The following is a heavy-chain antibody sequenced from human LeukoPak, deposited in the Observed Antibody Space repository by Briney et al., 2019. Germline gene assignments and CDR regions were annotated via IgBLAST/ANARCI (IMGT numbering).Heavy chain of an antibody. J-gene: IGHJ3*01. V-gene: IGHV3-7*03. CDR3: ARSSYSSSSSV. D-gene: IGHD6-6*01. Sequence: GGSLRLSCAASGFTFSSFWMIWVRQAPGKGLEWVANIKEDGSVKNYVDSVKGRFTISRDNAKNSLFLQMNSLRAEDTAVYYCARSSYSSSSSVWGQGTMVTVSS. CDR2: IKEDGSVK. CDR1: GFTFSSFW.